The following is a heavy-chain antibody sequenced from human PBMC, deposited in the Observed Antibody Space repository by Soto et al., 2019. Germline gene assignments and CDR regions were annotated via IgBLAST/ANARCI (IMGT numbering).Heavy chain of an antibody. J-gene: IGHJ4*02. Sequence: GEPLRLPCAASALIFSTDNRHWVRQGPGKGLVWVSRINTDGSITDYADSVKGRFTVSRDNPKNTLYLQMNSLRAEDPAVYYCARDTDGLHYWGQGTLVTVSP. CDR3: ARDTDGLHY. CDR1: ALIFSTDN. CDR2: INTDGSIT. V-gene: IGHV3-74*01.